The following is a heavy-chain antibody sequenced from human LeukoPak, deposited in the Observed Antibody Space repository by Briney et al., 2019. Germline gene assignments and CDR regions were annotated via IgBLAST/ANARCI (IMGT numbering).Heavy chain of an antibody. CDR2: NT. D-gene: IGHD3-10*01. Sequence: ASVKVSCKASGYSFNNYGITWVRQAPGQGLEWMGYNTNYARKFQGRVTMTTDTSTSTAYMELRSLRSDDPAVYYCARGGGRKYDYWGQGTLVTVSS. J-gene: IGHJ4*02. CDR3: ARGGGRKYDY. CDR1: GYSFNNYG. V-gene: IGHV1-18*01.